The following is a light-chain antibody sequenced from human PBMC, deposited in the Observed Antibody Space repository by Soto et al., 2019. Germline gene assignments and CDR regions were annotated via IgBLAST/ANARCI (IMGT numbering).Light chain of an antibody. V-gene: IGKV1-5*03. CDR3: QQYNTYPT. J-gene: IGKJ4*01. CDR1: QTISNW. Sequence: DIQMTQSPSTLSASVGDRVTITCRASQTISNWLAWFQQKPGKAPKLLIYEASRLESGVPSRFSGSGSGTEFTLTISSLQPDEFVTYYCQQYNTYPTFGGGTKVEIK. CDR2: EAS.